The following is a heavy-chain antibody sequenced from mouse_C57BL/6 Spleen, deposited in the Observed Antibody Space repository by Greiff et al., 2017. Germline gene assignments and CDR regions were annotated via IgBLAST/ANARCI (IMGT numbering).Heavy chain of an antibody. CDR3: TGPPYFFDH. Sequence: EVKLVESGGGLVQPGGSMKLSCVASGFTFSNYWMNWVRQSPEKGLEWVAQIRLKSDNYATHYAESVKGRFTISRDDSKSSVYLPMNNLRAEDTGIYYCTGPPYFFDHWGQGTTLTVSS. CDR1: GFTFSNYW. V-gene: IGHV6-3*01. J-gene: IGHJ2*01. CDR2: IRLKSDNYAT.